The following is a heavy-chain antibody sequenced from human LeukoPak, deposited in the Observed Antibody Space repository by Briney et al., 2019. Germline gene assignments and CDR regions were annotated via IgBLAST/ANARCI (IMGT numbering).Heavy chain of an antibody. J-gene: IGHJ4*02. CDR2: IYISGST. CDR1: GASINSHF. V-gene: IGHV4-4*07. D-gene: IGHD2-15*01. Sequence: PSETLSLTYTNSGASINSHFWSWIRQPAGKGLQWIWRIYISGSTNYNSSLQSRVTMSVDTSKNQFSLKLSSVTAADTAVYYCARALNPLPGTYYFDYLGRGTLVTVSS. CDR3: ARALNPLPGTYYFDY.